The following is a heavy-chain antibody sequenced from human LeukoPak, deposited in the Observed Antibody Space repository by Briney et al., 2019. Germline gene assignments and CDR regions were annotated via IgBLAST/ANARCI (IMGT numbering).Heavy chain of an antibody. D-gene: IGHD3-10*01. Sequence: GESLRLSCAASGFTFSSYAMHWVRQAPGKGLEWVAVISYDGSNKYYADSVKGRFTISRDNSKNTLYLQMNSLRAEDTAVYYCARGAITIVRGVLDYWGQGTLVTVSS. CDR2: ISYDGSNK. V-gene: IGHV3-30*04. CDR3: ARGAITIVRGVLDY. CDR1: GFTFSSYA. J-gene: IGHJ4*02.